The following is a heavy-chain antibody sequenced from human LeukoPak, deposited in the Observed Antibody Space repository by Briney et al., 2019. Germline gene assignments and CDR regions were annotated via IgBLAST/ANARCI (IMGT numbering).Heavy chain of an antibody. CDR1: GFTFSGYT. D-gene: IGHD3-22*01. CDR3: AKGRSGYYPEDY. J-gene: IGHJ4*02. V-gene: IGHV3-30*02. Sequence: GGSLRLSCAASGFTFSGYTMNWVRQAPGKGLEWVAFIRYDGSNKYYADSVKGRFTISRDNSKNTLYLQMNSLRAEDTAVYYCAKGRSGYYPEDYWGQGTLVTVSS. CDR2: IRYDGSNK.